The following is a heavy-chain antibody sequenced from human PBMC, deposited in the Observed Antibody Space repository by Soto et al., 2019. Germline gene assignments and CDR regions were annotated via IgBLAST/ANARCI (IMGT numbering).Heavy chain of an antibody. V-gene: IGHV3-11*01. D-gene: IGHD3-10*01. Sequence: GGSLRLSCAASGFTFSDYYMSWIRQAPGKGLEWVSYISSSGSTIYYADSVKGRFTISRDNAKNSLYLQMNSLRAEDTAVYYCARDHLPELLWFGELLTSNWFDPWGQGTLVTVSS. J-gene: IGHJ5*02. CDR1: GFTFSDYY. CDR3: ARDHLPELLWFGELLTSNWFDP. CDR2: ISSSGSTI.